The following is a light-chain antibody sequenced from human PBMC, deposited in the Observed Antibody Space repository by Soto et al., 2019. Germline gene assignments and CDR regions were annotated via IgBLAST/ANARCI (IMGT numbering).Light chain of an antibody. CDR1: QSISSW. J-gene: IGKJ1*01. V-gene: IGKV1-5*03. Sequence: DIQLTQSPSTLSAYVGDRVTITCRASQSISSWLAWYQQKTGKAPKLLIYKASSLESGVPSRFSGSGSGTEITLTISSLQPDDFATYYCQQYNSYPWTFGQGTKVDIK. CDR2: KAS. CDR3: QQYNSYPWT.